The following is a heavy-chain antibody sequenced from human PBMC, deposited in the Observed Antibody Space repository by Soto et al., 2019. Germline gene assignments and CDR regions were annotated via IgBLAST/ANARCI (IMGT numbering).Heavy chain of an antibody. D-gene: IGHD6-19*01. CDR3: AKEKAYSSGWDGMDV. Sequence: EVQLLESGGGLVQPGGSLRLSCAASGFTFSSYSMSWVRQAPGKGLEWVSAISGSGISTYYADSVKGRFTISRDNSKNTLYLQMNSLRAEDTAVYYCAKEKAYSSGWDGMDVWGQGTTVTVSS. CDR1: GFTFSSYS. V-gene: IGHV3-23*01. CDR2: ISGSGIST. J-gene: IGHJ6*02.